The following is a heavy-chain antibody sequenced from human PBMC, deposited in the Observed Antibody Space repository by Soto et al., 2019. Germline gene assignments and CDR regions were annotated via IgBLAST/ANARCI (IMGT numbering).Heavy chain of an antibody. CDR3: ARLNDYFDY. J-gene: IGHJ4*02. Sequence: PSESLSLTCTVSGGSISSYYWSWIRQPPGKGLEWIGYIYYSGSTNYNPSLKSRVTISVDTSKNQFSLKLSSVTAADTAVYYCARLNDYFDYWGQGTLVTVSS. CDR2: IYYSGST. V-gene: IGHV4-59*08. D-gene: IGHD2-8*01. CDR1: GGSISSYY.